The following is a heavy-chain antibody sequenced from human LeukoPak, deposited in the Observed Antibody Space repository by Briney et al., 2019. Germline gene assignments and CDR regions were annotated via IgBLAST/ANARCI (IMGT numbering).Heavy chain of an antibody. CDR2: ISYDGSNK. V-gene: IGHV3-30*04. J-gene: IGHJ1*01. CDR3: ARQVVPKYFQH. Sequence: PGGSLRLSCAASGFTFSSYAMHWVRQAPGKGLEWVAVISYDGSNKYYADSVKGRFTISRDNSKNTLYLQMNSLRAEDTAVYYCARQVVPKYFQHWGQGTLVTVSS. D-gene: IGHD3-22*01. CDR1: GFTFSSYA.